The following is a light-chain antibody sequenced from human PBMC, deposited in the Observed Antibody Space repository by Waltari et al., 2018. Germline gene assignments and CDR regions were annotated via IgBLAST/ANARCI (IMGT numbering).Light chain of an antibody. CDR1: QTVGTH. V-gene: IGKV3-11*01. Sequence: VLPQSPVTLSLSPGERATLSCRASQTVGTHLAWYQHKPGQAPRLLIYNASLRASGIPARFSGSGSGTDFTLTISHLEPEDFAFYYCQHRDNWLFTFGPGTKVEVK. CDR2: NAS. CDR3: QHRDNWLFT. J-gene: IGKJ3*01.